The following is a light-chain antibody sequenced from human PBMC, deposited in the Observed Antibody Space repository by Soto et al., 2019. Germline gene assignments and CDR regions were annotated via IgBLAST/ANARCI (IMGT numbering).Light chain of an antibody. CDR3: SSYAGSNNYVL. Sequence: QLVLTQPPSASGSPGQSVTISCTGSSSDDGGYNYVSWYQQHPGKAPKLMIYEVSKRPSGVPDRFSGSKSGNTASLTVSGLQAEDEADYYCSSYAGSNNYVLFGGGTKVTVL. J-gene: IGLJ2*01. CDR2: EVS. V-gene: IGLV2-8*01. CDR1: SSDDGGYNY.